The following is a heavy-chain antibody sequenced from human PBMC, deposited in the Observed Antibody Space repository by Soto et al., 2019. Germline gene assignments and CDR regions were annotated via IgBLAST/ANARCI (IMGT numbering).Heavy chain of an antibody. CDR1: GGSISSGGYS. J-gene: IGHJ4*02. D-gene: IGHD5-18*01. Sequence: SETLSLTCTVSGGSISSGGYSWNWIRQHPGKGLEWIGYIYDSGSTYYNPSLKSRLTISVDTSKNQFSLNLSSVTAADTAVYYCARDSGKTRGYSFGFLFWGQGTLVTVSS. CDR2: IYDSGST. V-gene: IGHV4-31*03. CDR3: ARDSGKTRGYSFGFLF.